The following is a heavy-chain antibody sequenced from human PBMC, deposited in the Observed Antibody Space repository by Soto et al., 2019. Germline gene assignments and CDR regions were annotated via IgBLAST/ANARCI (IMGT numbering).Heavy chain of an antibody. CDR1: GGTFSSYA. Sequence: ASVKVSCKASGGTFSSYAISWVRQAPGQGLEWMGGIIPIFGTANYAQKFQGRVTITADESTSTAYMELSSLRSEDTAVYYCARDRVFAATQAYYYYGMDVWGQGTTVTVSS. CDR2: IIPIFGTA. J-gene: IGHJ6*02. D-gene: IGHD2-15*01. CDR3: ARDRVFAATQAYYYYGMDV. V-gene: IGHV1-69*13.